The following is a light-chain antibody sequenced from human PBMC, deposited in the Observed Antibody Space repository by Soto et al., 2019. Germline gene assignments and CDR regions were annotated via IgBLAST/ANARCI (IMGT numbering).Light chain of an antibody. CDR1: SSDVGGYNY. J-gene: IGLJ1*01. Sequence: QSALTQPPSASGSFGQSVTISCTGTSSDVGGYNYVSWYQQHPGKAPKLMIYEVSERPSGDPDRFSGSKSGNTASLTVSGLQADDEADYYCSSYSGTNYHYVFGTGTKVTVL. CDR3: SSYSGTNYHYV. V-gene: IGLV2-8*01. CDR2: EVS.